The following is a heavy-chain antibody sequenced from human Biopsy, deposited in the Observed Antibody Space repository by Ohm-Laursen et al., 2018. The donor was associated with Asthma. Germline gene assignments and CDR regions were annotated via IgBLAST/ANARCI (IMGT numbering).Heavy chain of an antibody. D-gene: IGHD5-12*01. CDR1: GDSFSIFP. V-gene: IGHV1-69*13. J-gene: IGHJ6*02. CDR3: ARGYSGSDRIVHYYSGLEV. CDR2: LIPVLGTP. Sequence: SVKVSCKASGDSFSIFPYSWVRQAPGQGLEWMGGLIPVLGTPDHAQMFEGRVTITAAESTSTAYMELSSLSSEDTAVYYCARGYSGSDRIVHYYSGLEVWGQGTTVTVSS.